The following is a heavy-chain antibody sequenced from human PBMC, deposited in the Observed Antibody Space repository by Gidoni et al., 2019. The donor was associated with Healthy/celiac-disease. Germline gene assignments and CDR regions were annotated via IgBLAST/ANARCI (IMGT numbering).Heavy chain of an antibody. V-gene: IGHV1-46*01. CDR3: ARPSYSSSATLDY. Sequence: QAPGQGLEWMGIINPSGGSTSYAQKFQGRVTMTRDTSTSTVYMELSSLRSEDTAVYYCARPSYSSSATLDYWGQVTLVTVSS. CDR2: INPSGGST. J-gene: IGHJ4*02. D-gene: IGHD6-6*01.